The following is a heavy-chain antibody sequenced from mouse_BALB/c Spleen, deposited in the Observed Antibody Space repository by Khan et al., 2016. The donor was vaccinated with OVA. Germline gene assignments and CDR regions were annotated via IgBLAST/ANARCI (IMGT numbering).Heavy chain of an antibody. J-gene: IGHJ2*01. Sequence: QVQLKQSGAELVRPGASVTLSCKASGYTFTDYEMHWVKQTPVHGLEWIGAIDPETGGTAYNQKFKGKATLTADKSSSTAYMELRSLTSEDSAVYYCTTGTYYFDYWGQGTTLTVSS. CDR3: TTGTYYFDY. CDR1: GYTFTDYE. V-gene: IGHV1-15*01. D-gene: IGHD4-1*01. CDR2: IDPETGGT.